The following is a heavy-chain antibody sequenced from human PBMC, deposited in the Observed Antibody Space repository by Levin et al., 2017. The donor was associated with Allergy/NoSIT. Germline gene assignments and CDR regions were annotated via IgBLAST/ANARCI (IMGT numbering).Heavy chain of an antibody. CDR2: ISSSGSTI. D-gene: IGHD1-26*01. CDR3: ARDLSMGAYWFDP. Sequence: PGGSLRLSCAASGFTFSDYYMSWIRQAPGKGLEWVSYISSSGSTIYYADSVKGRFTISRDNAKNSLYLQMNSLRAEDTAVYYCARDLSMGAYWFDPWGQGTLVTVSS. J-gene: IGHJ5*02. CDR1: GFTFSDYY. V-gene: IGHV3-11*01.